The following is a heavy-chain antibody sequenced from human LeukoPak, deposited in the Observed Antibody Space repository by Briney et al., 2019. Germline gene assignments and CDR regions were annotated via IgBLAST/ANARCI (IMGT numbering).Heavy chain of an antibody. V-gene: IGHV4-59*01. Sequence: PSETLSLTCTVSGGSISSYYWSWIRQPPGKGLEWIGYIYSSGSTNYNPSLKSRVTISVDTSKNQFSLKLTSVTAADTAVYYCARDNQQLSYWGQGTLVTVSS. CDR3: ARDNQQLSY. CDR2: IYSSGST. CDR1: GGSISSYY. D-gene: IGHD2-2*01. J-gene: IGHJ4*02.